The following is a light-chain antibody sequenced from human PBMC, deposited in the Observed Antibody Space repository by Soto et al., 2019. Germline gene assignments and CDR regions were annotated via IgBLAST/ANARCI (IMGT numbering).Light chain of an antibody. J-gene: IGLJ3*02. CDR1: SSDVGGYNY. Sequence: QSALTQPASVSGSPGQSITISCTGTSSDVGGYNYVSWYQQHPGKAPKLMIYEVNSRPSGVSNRFSGSKSGNTASLTISGLQAEDEADYYCTSYTTSSTHWVFGGGTKLTVL. CDR2: EVN. CDR3: TSYTTSSTHWV. V-gene: IGLV2-14*01.